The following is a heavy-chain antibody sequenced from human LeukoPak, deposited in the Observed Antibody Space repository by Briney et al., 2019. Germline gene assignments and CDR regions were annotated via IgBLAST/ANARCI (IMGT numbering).Heavy chain of an antibody. J-gene: IGHJ4*02. D-gene: IGHD3-10*01. CDR1: GYTFTGYY. V-gene: IGHV1-2*02. Sequence: ASVTVSCKASGYTFTGYYMHWVRQAPGQGLEWMGWINPNSGGTNYAQKFQGRVTMTRDTSISTAYMELSRLRSDDTAVYYCARSHYGSGSYYPDYWGQGTLVTVSS. CDR3: ARSHYGSGSYYPDY. CDR2: INPNSGGT.